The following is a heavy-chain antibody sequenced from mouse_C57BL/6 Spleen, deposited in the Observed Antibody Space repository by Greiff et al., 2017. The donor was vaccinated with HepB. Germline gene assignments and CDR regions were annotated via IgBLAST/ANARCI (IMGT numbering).Heavy chain of an antibody. Sequence: VKVVESGAELAKPGASVKLSCKASGYTFTSYWMHWVKQRPGQGLEWIGYINPSSGYTKYNQKFKDKATLTADKSSSTAYMQLSSLTYEDSAVYYCALHYDGYFYFDYWGQGTTLTVSS. CDR1: GYTFTSYW. V-gene: IGHV1-7*01. CDR3: ALHYDGYFYFDY. J-gene: IGHJ2*01. CDR2: INPSSGYT. D-gene: IGHD2-3*01.